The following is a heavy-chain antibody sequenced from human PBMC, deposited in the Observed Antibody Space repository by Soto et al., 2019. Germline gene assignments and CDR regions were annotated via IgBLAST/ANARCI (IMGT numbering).Heavy chain of an antibody. J-gene: IGHJ6*02. CDR2: FDPEDGET. V-gene: IGHV1-24*01. CDR1: GYTLTELS. D-gene: IGHD1-26*01. Sequence: ASVKVSCKVSGYTLTELSMHWVRQAPGKGLEWMGGFDPEDGETIYAQKFQGRVTMTEDTSTDTAYMELSSLRSEDTAVYYCATGAFLGSIPSTDEYYYYYGMDVWGQGTTVTVSS. CDR3: ATGAFLGSIPSTDEYYYYYGMDV.